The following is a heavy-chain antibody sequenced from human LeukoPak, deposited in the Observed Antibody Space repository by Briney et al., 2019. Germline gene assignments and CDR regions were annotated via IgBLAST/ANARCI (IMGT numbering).Heavy chain of an antibody. CDR2: ISGSGGST. Sequence: GGSLRLSCAASKFTFSRYAMSWVRQAPGKGLEWVSAISGSGGSTYYADSVKGRFTISRDNSKDTLYLQMNSLRAEDTAVYYCAKDRKGSGLTPFDYWGQGTLVTVSS. CDR3: AKDRKGSGLTPFDY. CDR1: KFTFSRYA. J-gene: IGHJ4*02. D-gene: IGHD3-22*01. V-gene: IGHV3-23*01.